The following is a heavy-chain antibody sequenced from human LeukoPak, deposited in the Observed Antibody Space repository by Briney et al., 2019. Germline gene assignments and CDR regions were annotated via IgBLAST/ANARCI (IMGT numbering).Heavy chain of an antibody. CDR1: GGSISSYY. Sequence: SETLSLACTVSGGSISSYYWSWIRQPPGKGLEWIGYIYYSGSTNYNPSLKSRVTISVDTSKNQFSLKLSSVTAADTAVYYCARGPSLRNFWSGYSLYYFDYWGQGTLVTVSS. CDR2: IYYSGST. CDR3: ARGPSLRNFWSGYSLYYFDY. D-gene: IGHD3-3*01. V-gene: IGHV4-59*01. J-gene: IGHJ4*02.